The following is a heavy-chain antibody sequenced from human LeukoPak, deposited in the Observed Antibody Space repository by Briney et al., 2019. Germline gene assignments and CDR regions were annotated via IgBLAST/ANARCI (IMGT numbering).Heavy chain of an antibody. CDR2: IYPGDSNT. Sequence: GESLKISCKGSGYSFTSYWIGWVRQMPGKGLEWMGIIYPGDSNTRYSLSFQGQVTISADKSISTAHLQWSSLKASDTAMYYCARHTNDFGGNGDYWGQGTLVTVSS. CDR3: ARHTNDFGGNGDY. D-gene: IGHD4-23*01. J-gene: IGHJ4*02. CDR1: GYSFTSYW. V-gene: IGHV5-51*01.